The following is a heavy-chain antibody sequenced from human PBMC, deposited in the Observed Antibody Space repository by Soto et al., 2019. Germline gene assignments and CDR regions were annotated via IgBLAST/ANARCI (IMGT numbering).Heavy chain of an antibody. D-gene: IGHD2-2*01. J-gene: IGHJ6*02. CDR2: IIPISGTA. CDR3: ARSQGSSTSLEIYYYYYYGMDV. CDR1: GGTFSSYC. V-gene: IGHV1-69*01. Sequence: QVQLVQSGAEVKKPGSSVKVSCKASGGTFSSYCISWVRQAPGQGLEWMGGIIPISGTANYAQKFQGRVTITADESTSTAYMELSSLRSEDTAGYYCARSQGSSTSLEIYYYYYYGMDVWGQGTTVTVSS.